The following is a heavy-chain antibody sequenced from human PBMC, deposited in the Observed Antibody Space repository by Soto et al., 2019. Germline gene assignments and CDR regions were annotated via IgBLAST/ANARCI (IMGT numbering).Heavy chain of an antibody. CDR1: GASMNSYH. J-gene: IGHJ5*02. D-gene: IGHD6-13*01. Sequence: SETLSLTCTVSGASMNSYHWSWIRRPAGKGLEWIGHIHSSGSTNYNPSLKSRVTMSVDTSKNQFSLRLMSLTAADTAVYYCARDQGVAAAGITWFDPWGQGTLVTVSS. CDR3: ARDQGVAAAGITWFDP. V-gene: IGHV4-4*07. CDR2: IHSSGST.